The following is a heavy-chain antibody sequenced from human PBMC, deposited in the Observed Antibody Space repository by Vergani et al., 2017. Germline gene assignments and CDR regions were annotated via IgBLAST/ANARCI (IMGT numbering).Heavy chain of an antibody. D-gene: IGHD6-13*01. CDR3: ARGEGSRGWYGPYCQH. Sequence: QVQLQQWGAGLLKPSETLSLTCAVYGGSFSGYYWSWIRQPPGKGLEWIGGINHSGSTNYNPSLKSRITISVDKSKNQFSLKLSSVTDADTAVYYCARGEGSRGWYGPYCQHWGQGTLVTVSS. CDR1: GGSFSGYY. V-gene: IGHV4-34*01. CDR2: INHSGST. J-gene: IGHJ1*01.